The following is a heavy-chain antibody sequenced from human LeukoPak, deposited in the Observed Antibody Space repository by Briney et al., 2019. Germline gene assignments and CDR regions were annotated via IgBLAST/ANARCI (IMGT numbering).Heavy chain of an antibody. J-gene: IGHJ2*01. Sequence: GESLQISSQGSGYRFNSYWIGWVRQMPGKGLKWMGIIYPGDSDVRLSPSLQGQVTFSADKSIKTAYLQWSSLEASDTAIYYCARRGRDSNGYSSWYFDLWGRSNLGTVSS. CDR3: ARRGRDSNGYSSWYFDL. D-gene: IGHD3-22*01. CDR2: IYPGDSDV. CDR1: GYRFNSYW. V-gene: IGHV5-51*01.